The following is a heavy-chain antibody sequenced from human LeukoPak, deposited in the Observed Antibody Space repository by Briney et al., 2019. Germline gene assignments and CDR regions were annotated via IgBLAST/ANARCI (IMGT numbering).Heavy chain of an antibody. CDR3: AREVGWLHPEGAFDI. D-gene: IGHD5-12*01. Sequence: SETLSLTCTVSSYSISSGFHWGWIRQPPGKGLEWIGNIYHNGSTYYNPSLKGRVIMSVDTSKNHFSLKLGSVTAADTAVYYCAREVGWLHPEGAFDIWGQGTMVTVSS. CDR2: IYHNGST. CDR1: SYSISSGFH. V-gene: IGHV4-38-2*02. J-gene: IGHJ3*02.